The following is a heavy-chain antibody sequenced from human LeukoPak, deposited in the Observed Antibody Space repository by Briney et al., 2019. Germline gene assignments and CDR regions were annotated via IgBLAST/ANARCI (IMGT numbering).Heavy chain of an antibody. D-gene: IGHD3-22*01. Sequence: SETLSLTCTVSGSSISNDYWSWIRQPAGKRLEWIGHIYSSGSTNYNPSLKSRVTMSVDTSKNQFSLKLSSVTAADTAIYYCARDFGTMIDWFDPWGQGTLDTVSS. J-gene: IGHJ5*02. V-gene: IGHV4-4*07. CDR2: IYSSGST. CDR1: GSSISNDY. CDR3: ARDFGTMIDWFDP.